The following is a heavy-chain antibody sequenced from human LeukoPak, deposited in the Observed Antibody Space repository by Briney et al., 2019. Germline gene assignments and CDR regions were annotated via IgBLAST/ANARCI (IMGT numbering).Heavy chain of an antibody. Sequence: GGSLRLSCAASGFTFSNYAMHWVRQAPGKGLEWVALISYDGSNKYYADSVKGRFTISSDNSKNTLYLQMNSLRAEDTAVYYCAKGLSMVATTGFDYWGQGTLVTVSS. J-gene: IGHJ4*02. CDR2: ISYDGSNK. CDR3: AKGLSMVATTGFDY. D-gene: IGHD5-12*01. CDR1: GFTFSNYA. V-gene: IGHV3-30*18.